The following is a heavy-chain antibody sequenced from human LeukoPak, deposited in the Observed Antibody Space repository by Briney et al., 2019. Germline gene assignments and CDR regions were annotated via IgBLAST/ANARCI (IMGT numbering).Heavy chain of an antibody. CDR3: ARHNLYYYGSGSYYDTYSLDY. Sequence: SETLSLTCTVSGDSISSSAFYWGWIRRPPEKGLEWIASVYYTGSTHYSPSLRSRVTISLDTSKNQFSLKLSSVTAADTAVYYCARHNLYYYGSGSYYDTYSLDYWGQGTLVTVSS. J-gene: IGHJ4*02. D-gene: IGHD3-10*01. CDR1: GDSISSSAFY. V-gene: IGHV4-39*01. CDR2: VYYTGST.